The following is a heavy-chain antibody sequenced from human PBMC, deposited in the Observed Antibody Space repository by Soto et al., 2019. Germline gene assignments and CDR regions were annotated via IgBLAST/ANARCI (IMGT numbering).Heavy chain of an antibody. D-gene: IGHD2-2*01. CDR1: GFTFSNAW. Sequence: EVQLVESGGGLVKPGGSLRLSCAASGFTFSNAWMSWVRQAPGKGLEWVGRIKSKTDGGTTDYAAPVKGRFTISRDDSKNTLYLQMNSLKNEDTAVYYCTTGSLYCSSTSCYAGLYYYYGMDVWGQGTTVTVSS. CDR2: IKSKTDGGTT. J-gene: IGHJ6*02. CDR3: TTGSLYCSSTSCYAGLYYYYGMDV. V-gene: IGHV3-15*01.